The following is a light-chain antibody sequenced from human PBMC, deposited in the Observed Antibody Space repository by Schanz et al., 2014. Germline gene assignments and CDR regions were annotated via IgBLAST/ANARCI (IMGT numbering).Light chain of an antibody. Sequence: QSALTQPASVSGSPGQSITISCTGTRSDVGNSNLVSWYQQHPGKAPQLIIFEARKRPSGVSDRFSGSKSGNTASLTISGLQAEDEADYFCCSYVVGTSVAFGGGTKLTVL. CDR3: CSYVVGTSVA. J-gene: IGLJ2*01. V-gene: IGLV2-23*01. CDR1: RSDVGNSNL. CDR2: EAR.